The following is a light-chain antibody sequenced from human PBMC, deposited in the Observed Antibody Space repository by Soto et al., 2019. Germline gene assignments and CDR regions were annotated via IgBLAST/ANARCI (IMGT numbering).Light chain of an antibody. CDR1: SSDGGGYDY. CDR2: EVT. CDR3: SSYTGGNPSYV. V-gene: IGLV2-14*01. Sequence: QSVLPQPASVSGSPGQSITVSCTGTSSDGGGYDYVSWYQQHPGKAPALMIYEVTIRPSGVSDRFSGYKSGNTASLTVSALQAEDEADYYCSSYTGGNPSYVFGTGTKVTVL. J-gene: IGLJ1*01.